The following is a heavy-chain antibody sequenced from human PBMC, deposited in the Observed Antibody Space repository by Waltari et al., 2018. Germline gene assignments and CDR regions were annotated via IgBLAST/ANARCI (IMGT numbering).Heavy chain of an antibody. D-gene: IGHD6-13*01. CDR3: TRGGDDSSWYWRN. V-gene: IGHV3-7*01. CDR2: IKQDGSGK. J-gene: IGHJ4*02. CDR1: GFTFSNNW. Sequence: EVQLVESGGGLVQPGGSLRLSCAAHGFTFSNNWMTWVRQAPGKGLEWVANIKQDGSGKYSVESVKGRFTISRDNAKNSLYRQLNSLRADDTAVYYCTRGGDDSSWYWRNWGQGTLVTVSS.